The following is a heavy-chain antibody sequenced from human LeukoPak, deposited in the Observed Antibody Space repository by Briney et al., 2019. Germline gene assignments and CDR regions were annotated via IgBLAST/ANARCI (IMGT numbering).Heavy chain of an antibody. D-gene: IGHD5-18*01. Sequence: GGSLRLSCAASGFTVSSNYMSWVRQAPGKGLEWVSVIYSGGSTYYADSVKGRFTISRDNSKNTLYLQMNSLRAEDTAVYYCARVGRGYSYGPPYFDYWGQGTLVTVSS. CDR2: IYSGGST. CDR3: ARVGRGYSYGPPYFDY. V-gene: IGHV3-66*01. J-gene: IGHJ4*02. CDR1: GFTVSSNY.